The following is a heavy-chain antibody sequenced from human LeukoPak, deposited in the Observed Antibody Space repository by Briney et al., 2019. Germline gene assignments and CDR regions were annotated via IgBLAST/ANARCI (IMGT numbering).Heavy chain of an antibody. Sequence: SETLSLTCTVSGYSISTGYYWDWIRQPPGKGLEWIGTFYHGGSTYYNPSLQSRVTISVDTSKNQFSLKLSSVTAADTAVYYCARQGADYGDYYFDYWGQGTLVTVSS. V-gene: IGHV4-38-2*02. CDR3: ARQGADYGDYYFDY. CDR2: FYHGGST. D-gene: IGHD4-17*01. J-gene: IGHJ4*02. CDR1: GYSISTGYY.